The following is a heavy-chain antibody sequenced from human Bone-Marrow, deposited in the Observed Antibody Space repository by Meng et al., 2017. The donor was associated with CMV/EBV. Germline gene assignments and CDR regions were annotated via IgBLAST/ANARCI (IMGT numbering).Heavy chain of an antibody. CDR3: ATSWGTFDN. CDR1: GFTFSDYY. J-gene: IGHJ4*02. D-gene: IGHD3-16*01. V-gene: IGHV3-11*04. Sequence: GGSLRLSCAASGFTFSDYYMGWIRQAPGKGLEWVSYISSSGSAISYADSVKGRFTISRDNAKNLLYLQLNSLRAEDTAVYYCATSWGTFDNWGQGTLVTVSS. CDR2: ISSSGSAI.